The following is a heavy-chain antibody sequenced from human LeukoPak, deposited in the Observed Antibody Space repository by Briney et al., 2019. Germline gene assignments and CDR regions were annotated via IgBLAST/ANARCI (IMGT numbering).Heavy chain of an antibody. CDR3: GRFRRPNYQNL. V-gene: IGHV4-31*03. J-gene: IGHJ4*02. CDR1: GGSISSGGYY. CDR2: IYYSGST. Sequence: SETLSLTCTVSGGSISSGGYYWSWIRQHPGKGLEWIGYIYYSGSTYYNPSLKSRVTISVDTSKNQFSLKLSSVTAADTAVYYCGRFRRPNYQNLGGQGTRATVS. D-gene: IGHD5-24*01.